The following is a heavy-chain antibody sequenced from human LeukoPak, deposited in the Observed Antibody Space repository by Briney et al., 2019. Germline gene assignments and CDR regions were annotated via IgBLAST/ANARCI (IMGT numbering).Heavy chain of an antibody. CDR3: NYYYCDSSGYYLGDAFDI. D-gene: IGHD3-22*01. CDR2: INHSGST. V-gene: IGHV4-34*01. J-gene: IGHJ3*02. CDR1: GGSISSYY. Sequence: PSETLSLTCTVSGGSISSYYWSWIRQPPGKGLEWIGEINHSGSTNYNPSLKSRVTISVDTSKNQFSLKLSSVTAADTAVYYCNYYYCDSSGYYLGDAFDIWGQGTMVTVSS.